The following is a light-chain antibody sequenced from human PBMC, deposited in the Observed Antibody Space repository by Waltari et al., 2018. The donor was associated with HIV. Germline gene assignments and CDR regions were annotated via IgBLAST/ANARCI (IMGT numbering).Light chain of an antibody. CDR3: CSYGGSYTWV. CDR2: DVS. J-gene: IGLJ3*02. V-gene: IGLV2-11*01. CDR1: SRDVGGYNY. Sequence: QSALTQPRSVSGSPGQSVTISCTGTSRDVGGYNYVSWYQQHPGKAPKLMIYDVSKRASGVPARFSASKSGNTASLTISGLQAEDEAEYYCCSYGGSYTWVFGGGTKLTVL.